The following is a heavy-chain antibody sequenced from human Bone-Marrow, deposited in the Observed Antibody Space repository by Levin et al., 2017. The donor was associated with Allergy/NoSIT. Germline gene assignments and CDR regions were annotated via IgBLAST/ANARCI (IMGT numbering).Heavy chain of an antibody. V-gene: IGHV4-30-2*01. D-gene: IGHD4-23*01. CDR1: GGSISTDGYA. CDR2: IYHSGET. CDR3: ARHSGGHYFDY. Sequence: SCGVSGGSISTDGYAWSWIRQPAGKDLEWIGYIYHSGETYYNPSLKSRVTISVDTSKNQFSLRLTSMTAADTAVYYCARHSGGHYFDYWGQGTQVTVSS. J-gene: IGHJ4*02.